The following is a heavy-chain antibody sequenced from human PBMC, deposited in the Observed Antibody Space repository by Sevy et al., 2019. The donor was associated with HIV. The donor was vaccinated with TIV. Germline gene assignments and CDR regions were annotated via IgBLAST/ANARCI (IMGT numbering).Heavy chain of an antibody. CDR3: ARGRAPENGKYFFDS. J-gene: IGHJ4*02. D-gene: IGHD1-26*01. V-gene: IGHV1-18*01. CDR1: GYIFGIYD. Sequence: ASVKVSCKASGYIFGIYDISWVRQAPGQGLEWMGWITPYSGDTNYAQKLQGRVTMTTDTSTRTSYMELSSLTSDDAGVYYCARGRAPENGKYFFDSWAQGTLVTVSS. CDR2: ITPYSGDT.